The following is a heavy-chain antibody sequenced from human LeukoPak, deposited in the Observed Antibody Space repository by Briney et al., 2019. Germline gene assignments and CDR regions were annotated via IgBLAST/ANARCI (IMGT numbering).Heavy chain of an antibody. D-gene: IGHD3-10*01. V-gene: IGHV3-23*01. CDR2: ISAGGSNT. CDR3: AKVRGGNYLDV. J-gene: IGHJ6*03. Sequence: GGSLRLSCAASGFTFSSSAMNWVRQAPGKGLEWVSTISAGGSNTYYADSVKGRLTISRDNSKSTLYLQMNSLRPEDTAVYYCAKVRGGNYLDVWGKGTTVTVFS. CDR1: GFTFSSSA.